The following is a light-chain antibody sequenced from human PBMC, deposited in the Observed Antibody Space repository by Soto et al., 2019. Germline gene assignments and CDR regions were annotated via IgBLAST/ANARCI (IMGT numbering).Light chain of an antibody. CDR2: KAS. CDR3: QQYNSFPYT. J-gene: IGKJ2*01. CDR1: QSISSW. Sequence: DIQMTQSPSTLSASVGDRVTITCRASQSISSWLAWYQQKPGKAPKLLIYKASSLESGVSSRFSGSGSGTEFTLTISSLQSDDFATYCCQQYNSFPYTFGQGTKLEIK. V-gene: IGKV1-5*03.